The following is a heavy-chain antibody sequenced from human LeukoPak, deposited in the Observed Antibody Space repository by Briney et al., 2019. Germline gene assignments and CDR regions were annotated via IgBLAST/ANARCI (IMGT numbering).Heavy chain of an antibody. CDR3: VRGPYGASISKWFDP. D-gene: IGHD4/OR15-4a*01. V-gene: IGHV4-59*01. Sequence: SETLSLTCTVSRGSISGYSWSGIRQSPGGGLEWIGYIYYTGDTAYNPSLRSRVTLSVDTSKNQFSLQLRSVTTADTAVYYCVRGPYGASISKWFDPWGQGTQVIVSP. CDR2: IYYTGDT. CDR1: RGSISGYS. J-gene: IGHJ5*02.